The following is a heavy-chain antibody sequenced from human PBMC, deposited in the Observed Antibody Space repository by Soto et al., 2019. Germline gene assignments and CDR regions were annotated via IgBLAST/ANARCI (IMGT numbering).Heavy chain of an antibody. CDR1: GGSISSGDYY. CDR2: IYYSGST. J-gene: IGHJ4*02. CDR3: AREMATTGPFDY. V-gene: IGHV4-30-4*01. D-gene: IGHD1-1*01. Sequence: SETLSLTCTVSGGSISSGDYYWSWIRQPPGKGLEWIGYIYYSGSTYYNPSLKSRVTISVDTSKNQFSLKLSSVTAADAAVYYCAREMATTGPFDYWGQGTLVTVSS.